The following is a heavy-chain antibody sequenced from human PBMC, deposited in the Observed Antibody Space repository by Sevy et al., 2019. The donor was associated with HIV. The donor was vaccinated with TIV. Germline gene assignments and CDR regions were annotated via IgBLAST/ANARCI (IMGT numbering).Heavy chain of an antibody. CDR3: ARESYDFWTGPVDYDYRMDV. Sequence: ASVKVSCKASGYSFSDSGYYVHWVRQAPGQGLEWMAWINPKSGATKYAQKFQGRVTMTRDTSVSTANMELTRLTSDDTAVYYCARESYDFWTGPVDYDYRMDVWGQGTTVTVSS. CDR1: GYSFSDSGYY. D-gene: IGHD3-3*01. CDR2: INPKSGAT. J-gene: IGHJ6*02. V-gene: IGHV1-2*02.